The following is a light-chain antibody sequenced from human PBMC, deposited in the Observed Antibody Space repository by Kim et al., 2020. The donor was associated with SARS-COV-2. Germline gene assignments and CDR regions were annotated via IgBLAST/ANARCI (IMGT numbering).Light chain of an antibody. J-gene: IGKJ4*01. CDR2: SAS. Sequence: GSVGDRVTVTCRASQGISTWLAWYQQRPGEAPKLLIYSASSLQRGVPSRFSGSGSGTHFTLTISSLQPEDFATYHCQQTSSFPLTFGGGTKVDIK. CDR1: QGISTW. CDR3: QQTSSFPLT. V-gene: IGKV1-12*01.